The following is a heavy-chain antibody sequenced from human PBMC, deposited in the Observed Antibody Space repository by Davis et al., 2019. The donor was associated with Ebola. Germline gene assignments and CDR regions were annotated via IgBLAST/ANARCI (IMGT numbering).Heavy chain of an antibody. CDR3: ARTTVTTDIDY. V-gene: IGHV1-46*01. CDR1: GYTFTSYY. J-gene: IGHJ4*02. CDR2: INPSGGST. Sequence: ASVKVSCKASGYTFTSYYMHWVRQAPGQGLEWMGIINPSGGSTSYAQKFQGRVTMTRNTSISTAYMELSSLRSEDTAVYYCARTTVTTDIDYWGQGTLVTVSS. D-gene: IGHD4-17*01.